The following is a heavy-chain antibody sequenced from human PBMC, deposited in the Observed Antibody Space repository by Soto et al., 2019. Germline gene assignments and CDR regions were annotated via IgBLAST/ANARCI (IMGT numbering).Heavy chain of an antibody. CDR1: GGTFSSYA. Sequence: ASVKVSCKASGGTFSSYAISWVRQAPGQGLEWMGGIIPIFGTANYAQKFQGRVTITADESTSTAYMELSSLRSEDTAVYYCAREVDTAMTSYYYYYYGMDVWGQGTTVTVSS. D-gene: IGHD5-18*01. V-gene: IGHV1-69*13. J-gene: IGHJ6*02. CDR3: AREVDTAMTSYYYYYYGMDV. CDR2: IIPIFGTA.